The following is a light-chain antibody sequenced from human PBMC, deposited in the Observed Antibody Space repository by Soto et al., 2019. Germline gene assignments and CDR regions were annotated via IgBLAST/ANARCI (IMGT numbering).Light chain of an antibody. CDR3: QHHDYWPPT. CDR2: GAS. V-gene: IGKV3-15*01. CDR1: QTVSSD. J-gene: IGKJ1*01. Sequence: EIVMTQSPATLSVSPGERVTLSCRASQTVSSDLGWYQQKPGQAPRLLIYGASTRATGIPARFSGSGSGTEFTLTISRLQSEDFAVYYCQHHDYWPPTFGQGTKVVLK.